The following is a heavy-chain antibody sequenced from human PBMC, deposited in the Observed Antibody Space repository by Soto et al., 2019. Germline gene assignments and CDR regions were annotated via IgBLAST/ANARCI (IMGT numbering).Heavy chain of an antibody. CDR2: INNDGSVT. Sequence: EVQLVESGGGLVQPGGSLRLSCAASGFTFSSYRMHWVRQAPGKGLVWVSRINNDGSVTNYADSVKGRFTISRDNAKSTLYLQMSSLRAEDTAVYYCVAAHARAFWGQATLVTVSS. D-gene: IGHD6-13*01. CDR1: GFTFSSYR. J-gene: IGHJ4*02. CDR3: VAAHARAF. V-gene: IGHV3-74*01.